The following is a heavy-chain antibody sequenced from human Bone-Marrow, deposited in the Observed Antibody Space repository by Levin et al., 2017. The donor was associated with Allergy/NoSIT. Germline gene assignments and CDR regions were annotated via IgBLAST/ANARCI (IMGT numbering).Heavy chain of an antibody. CDR2: INAGNHNT. CDR1: GYTFTTNA. V-gene: IGHV1-3*01. CDR3: ARDGGYNMGWPFDC. Sequence: GESLKISCKASGYTFTTNAMHWVRQAPGQRPEWMGWINAGNHNTRYSQKFQGRLTITTDTSASTAYMELSSLGSEDTAVYYCARDGGYNMGWPFDCRGQGTLVTVSS. J-gene: IGHJ4*02. D-gene: IGHD3-16*01.